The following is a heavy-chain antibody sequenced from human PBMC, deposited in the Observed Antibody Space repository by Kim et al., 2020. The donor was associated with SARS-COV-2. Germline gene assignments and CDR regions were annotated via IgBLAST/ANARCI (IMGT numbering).Heavy chain of an antibody. V-gene: IGHV4-34*13. D-gene: IGHD3-22*01. J-gene: IGHJ3*02. Sequence: SHKSRVTISVDTSKNQFSLKLGSVTAADTAVYYCASLYDSSGYSHDAFDIWGQGTMVTVSS. CDR3: ASLYDSSGYSHDAFDI.